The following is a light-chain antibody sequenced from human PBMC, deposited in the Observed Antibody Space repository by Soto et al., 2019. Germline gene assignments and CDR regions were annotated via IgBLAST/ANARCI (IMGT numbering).Light chain of an antibody. Sequence: ETVMTQSPATLSVSPGERATLSCRASQSVGSHLAWYQQIPGQTPRLLIFETSVRATGVPARFSGSGSGTEFTLTINSLQSEDFAVYYCQQYHDCPPYTFGQGTRLEIK. CDR3: QQYHDCPPYT. CDR2: ETS. J-gene: IGKJ5*01. CDR1: QSVGSH. V-gene: IGKV3-15*01.